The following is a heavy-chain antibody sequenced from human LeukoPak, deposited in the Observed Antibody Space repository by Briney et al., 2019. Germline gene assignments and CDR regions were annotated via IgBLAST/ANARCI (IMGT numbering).Heavy chain of an antibody. CDR3: ARHVGLEQQLYGMDV. J-gene: IGHJ6*02. CDR2: IYPGDSDT. V-gene: IGHV5-51*01. D-gene: IGHD1/OR15-1a*01. CDR1: GYSFTSYW. Sequence: GESLKISCKGSGYSFTSYWIGWVRQMPGKGLEWMGIIYPGDSDTRYSPSFQGQVTISADKSISTAYLQWSSLKASDTAMYYCARHVGLEQQLYGMDVWGQGTTVTVSS.